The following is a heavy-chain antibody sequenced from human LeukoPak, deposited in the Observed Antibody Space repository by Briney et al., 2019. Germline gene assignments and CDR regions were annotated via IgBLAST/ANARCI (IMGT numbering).Heavy chain of an antibody. CDR2: IWYDGSNK. D-gene: IGHD3-3*01. Sequence: GGSLRLSCAASGFTFSSYGMHWVRQAPGKGLEWVAVIWYDGSNKYYADSVKGRFTISRDNSKNTLYLQMNSLRAEDTAVYYCARDLVGRFLEWNPGFDYWGQGTLVTVSS. V-gene: IGHV3-33*01. J-gene: IGHJ4*02. CDR3: ARDLVGRFLEWNPGFDY. CDR1: GFTFSSYG.